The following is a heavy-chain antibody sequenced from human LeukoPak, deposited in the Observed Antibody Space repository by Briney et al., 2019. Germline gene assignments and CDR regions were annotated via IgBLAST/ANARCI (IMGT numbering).Heavy chain of an antibody. J-gene: IGHJ6*02. CDR3: AKDPGLFWSGSYGMDV. V-gene: IGHV3-30-3*01. CDR2: ISYDGSNK. D-gene: IGHD3-3*01. Sequence: PGGSLRLSCAASGFTFSSYAMHWVRQAPGKGLEWVAVISYDGSNKYYADSVKGRFTISRDNSKNTLYLQMNSLRAEDTAVYYCAKDPGLFWSGSYGMDVWGQGTTVTVSS. CDR1: GFTFSSYA.